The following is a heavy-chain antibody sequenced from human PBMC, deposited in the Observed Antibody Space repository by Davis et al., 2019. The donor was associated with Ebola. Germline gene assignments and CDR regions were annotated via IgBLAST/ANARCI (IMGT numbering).Heavy chain of an antibody. D-gene: IGHD5-18*01. CDR3: ARDLRGIQGWDNYYFDY. CDR1: GFTFSSYS. Sequence: GGSLRLSCAASGFTFSSYSMNWVRQAPGKRLEWVSYISSSSSTIYYADSVKGRFTISRDNAKNSLYLQMNSLRDEDTAVYYCARDLRGIQGWDNYYFDYWGQGTLVTVSS. J-gene: IGHJ4*02. V-gene: IGHV3-48*02. CDR2: ISSSSSTI.